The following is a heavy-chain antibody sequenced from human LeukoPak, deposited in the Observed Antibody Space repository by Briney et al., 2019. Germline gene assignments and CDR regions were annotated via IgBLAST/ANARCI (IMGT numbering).Heavy chain of an antibody. D-gene: IGHD2-2*01. CDR3: ARDEGILGYCSSTSCFRGVEQ. J-gene: IGHJ4*02. V-gene: IGHV3-30-3*01. CDR1: GFTFSNYA. Sequence: GGSLRLSCAASGFTFSNYAMHWVRQAPGKGLEWVAVISYDGSNKYYADSVKGRFTISRDNSKNTLYLQMNSLRAEDTAVYYCARDEGILGYCSSTSCFRGVEQWGQGTLVTVSS. CDR2: ISYDGSNK.